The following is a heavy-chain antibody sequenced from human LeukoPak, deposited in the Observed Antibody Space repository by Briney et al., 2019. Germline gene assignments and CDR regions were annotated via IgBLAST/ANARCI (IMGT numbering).Heavy chain of an antibody. V-gene: IGHV3-23*01. CDR1: GFTFGSYA. CDR3: AKTTTGYSSGRYPAWPIDY. J-gene: IGHJ4*02. D-gene: IGHD2-15*01. Sequence: PGGSLRLSCAASGFTFGSYAMYWVRQAPGKGLEWVSGIFGSGGSAHYADSVKGRFTISRDNSKNTVYLQMDSLRVEDTAIYYCAKTTTGYSSGRYPAWPIDYWGQGPLVTVSS. CDR2: IFGSGGSA.